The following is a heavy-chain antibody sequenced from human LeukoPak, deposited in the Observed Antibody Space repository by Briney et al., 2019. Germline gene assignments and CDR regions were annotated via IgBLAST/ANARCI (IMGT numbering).Heavy chain of an antibody. CDR3: AREPYYYDSSGYYSDPDAFDI. CDR1: GFTFSSYS. CDR2: ISSSSSYI. Sequence: GGSLRPSCAASGFTFSSYSMNWVRQAPGKGLEWVSSISSSSSYIYYAGSVKGRFTISRDNAKNSLYLQMNSLRAEDTAVYYCAREPYYYDSSGYYSDPDAFDIWGQGTMVTVSS. D-gene: IGHD3-22*01. J-gene: IGHJ3*02. V-gene: IGHV3-21*01.